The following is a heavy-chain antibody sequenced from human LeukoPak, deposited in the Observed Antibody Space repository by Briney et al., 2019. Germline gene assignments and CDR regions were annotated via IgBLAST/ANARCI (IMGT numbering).Heavy chain of an antibody. V-gene: IGHV1-2*02. Sequence: ASVKVSCKTSGYTFTGYYIHWVRQGPGQGLEWMGWINPNSGGTNCAQKFQGRVTMTREMSISVVYMELSRLRSDDTAVYYCARGPFRNVDTTMVASRFDPWGQGTLVTASS. D-gene: IGHD5-18*01. CDR2: INPNSGGT. CDR3: ARGPFRNVDTTMVASRFDP. CDR1: GYTFTGYY. J-gene: IGHJ5*02.